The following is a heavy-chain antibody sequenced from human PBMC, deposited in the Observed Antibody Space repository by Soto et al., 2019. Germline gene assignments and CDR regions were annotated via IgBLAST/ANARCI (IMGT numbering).Heavy chain of an antibody. V-gene: IGHV1-2*02. J-gene: IGHJ6*02. D-gene: IGHD2-15*01. CDR1: GYTFTGYY. CDR2: INPNSGGT. Sequence: QVQLVQSGAEVKKPGASVKVSCKASGYTFTGYYMHWVRQAPGQGLEWMGWINPNSGGTNYAQKFQGRVTMTRDTSISTAYMELSRLRSDDTAVYYCARAPRYCSGGSCYYGMDVWGQGPTVTVSS. CDR3: ARAPRYCSGGSCYYGMDV.